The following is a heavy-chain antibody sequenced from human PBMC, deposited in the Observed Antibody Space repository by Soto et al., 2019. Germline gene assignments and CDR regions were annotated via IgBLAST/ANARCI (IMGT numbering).Heavy chain of an antibody. CDR3: VRGSNSAFDI. Sequence: EVQLVESGGGLVQPGGSLRLSCAASGFTFGNYWMHWVRQTPGKGLEWVARIKEDGSEKYYMDSVKGRLTISRDNIQNSLYLQMDSLRAEDTAVYYFVRGSNSAFDIWGQGTMVIVSS. V-gene: IGHV3-7*01. CDR2: IKEDGSEK. CDR1: GFTFGNYW. J-gene: IGHJ3*02.